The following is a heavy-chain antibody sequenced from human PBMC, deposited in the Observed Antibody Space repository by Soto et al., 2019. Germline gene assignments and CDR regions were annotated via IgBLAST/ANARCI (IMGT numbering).Heavy chain of an antibody. J-gene: IGHJ6*02. CDR2: ISGSGGST. CDR1: GFTFSSYA. CDR3: AKDCHDSSGYYYCYYGMDV. D-gene: IGHD3-22*01. Sequence: GGSLRLSCAASGFTFSSYAMSWVRQAPGKGLEWVSAISGSGGSTYYADSVKGRFTISRDNSKNTLYLQMNSLRAEDTAVYYCAKDCHDSSGYYYCYYGMDVWGQGTTVTVSS. V-gene: IGHV3-23*01.